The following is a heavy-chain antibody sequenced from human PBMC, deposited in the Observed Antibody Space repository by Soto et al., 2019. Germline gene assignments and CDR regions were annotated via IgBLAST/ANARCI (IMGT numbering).Heavy chain of an antibody. J-gene: IGHJ4*02. CDR3: ARPSFGGVIVTPFDY. D-gene: IGHD3-16*02. Sequence: GESLKISCKGSGYSFTSYWIGWVRQMPGKGLEWMGIIYPGDSDTRYSPSFQGQVTISADKSISTAYLQWSSLKASDTAMYYCARPSFGGVIVTPFDYWGQGTLVTVSS. V-gene: IGHV5-51*01. CDR2: IYPGDSDT. CDR1: GYSFTSYW.